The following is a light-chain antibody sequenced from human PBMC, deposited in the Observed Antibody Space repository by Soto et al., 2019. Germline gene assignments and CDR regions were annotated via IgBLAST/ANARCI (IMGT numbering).Light chain of an antibody. CDR1: QNINAW. V-gene: IGKV1-5*01. J-gene: IGKJ1*01. CDR3: LQYSSHSWT. Sequence: DIQMTQSPSSLSASVGDRVTITCRASQNINAWLAWYQQKPGKAPKLLIFDASNLKSGVSSRFSGSGSGTEFTLTISRLQPDDVATYYCLQYSSHSWTFGQGTKVDIK. CDR2: DAS.